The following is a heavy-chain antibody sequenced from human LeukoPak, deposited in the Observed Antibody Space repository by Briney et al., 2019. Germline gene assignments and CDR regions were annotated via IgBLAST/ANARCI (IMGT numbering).Heavy chain of an antibody. V-gene: IGHV3-33*01. CDR1: GFTFSSYG. CDR3: ARDIRYCSSTSCYRTGRWDY. Sequence: GSLRLSYAASGFTFSSYGMHWVRQAPGKGLEWVAVIWYDGSNKYYADSVKGRFTISRDNSKNTLYLQMNSLRAEDTAVYYCARDIRYCSSTSCYRTGRWDYWGQGTLVTVSS. J-gene: IGHJ4*02. D-gene: IGHD2-2*01. CDR2: IWYDGSNK.